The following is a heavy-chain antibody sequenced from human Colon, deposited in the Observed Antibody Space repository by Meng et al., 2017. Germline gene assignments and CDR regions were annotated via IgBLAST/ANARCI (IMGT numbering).Heavy chain of an antibody. D-gene: IGHD3-10*01. CDR1: GFTFSSYE. CDR2: ISSSGSTI. Sequence: GESLKISYAASGFTFSSYEMNWVRQAPGKGLEWVSYISSSGSTIYYADSVKGRFTISRDNAKNSLYLQMNSLRAEDTAVYYCARGAPRPVTMVRGVISRGFQHFDYWGKGTLVTVSS. V-gene: IGHV3-48*03. J-gene: IGHJ4*02. CDR3: ARGAPRPVTMVRGVISRGFQHFDY.